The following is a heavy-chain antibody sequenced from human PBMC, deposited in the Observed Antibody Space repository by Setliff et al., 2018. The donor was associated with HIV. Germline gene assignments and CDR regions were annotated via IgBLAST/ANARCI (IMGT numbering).Heavy chain of an antibody. CDR2: IYHDGSA. CDR1: GGSISSHY. J-gene: IGHJ4*02. D-gene: IGHD2-8*01. V-gene: IGHV4-59*11. CDR3: ARVGQYCTNGVCTYYFDY. Sequence: PSETLSLTCTVSGGSISSHYWGWIRQPPGKGLEWIGEIYHDGSANYVPSLKSRVTMSVDKSKNQFSLRLSSVTAADTAVYYCARVGQYCTNGVCTYYFDYWGQGTLVTVSS.